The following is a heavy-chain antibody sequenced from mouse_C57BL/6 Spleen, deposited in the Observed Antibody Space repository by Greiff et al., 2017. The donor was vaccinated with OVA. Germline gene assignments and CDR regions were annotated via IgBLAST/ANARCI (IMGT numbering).Heavy chain of an antibody. V-gene: IGHV1-55*01. CDR1: GYTFTSYW. CDR2: IYPGSGST. D-gene: IGHD2-5*01. CDR3: AIYGYSNFYWYFDV. Sequence: QVQLQQPGAELVKPGASVKMSCKASGYTFTSYWITWVKQRPGQGLEWIGDIYPGSGSTNYNEKFKSKATLTVATSSSTAYMQLSSLTSEDSAVYYCAIYGYSNFYWYFDVWGTGTTVTVSS. J-gene: IGHJ1*03.